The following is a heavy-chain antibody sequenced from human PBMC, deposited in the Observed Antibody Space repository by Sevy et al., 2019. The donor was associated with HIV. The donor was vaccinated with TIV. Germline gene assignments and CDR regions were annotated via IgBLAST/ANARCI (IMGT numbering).Heavy chain of an antibody. CDR1: TFTFSDYW. CDR3: AFQANSAKPVVLDY. D-gene: IGHD2-2*01. V-gene: IGHV3-7*01. CDR2: INRDGGEK. J-gene: IGHJ4*02. Sequence: GGSLRLSCAASTFTFSDYWMTWVRQAPGKGPEWVANINRDGGEKDYVDSMNGRFTSSRDNAKKSLYLQMNNLRVEDTAVYYCAFQANSAKPVVLDYWGQGTLVTVSS.